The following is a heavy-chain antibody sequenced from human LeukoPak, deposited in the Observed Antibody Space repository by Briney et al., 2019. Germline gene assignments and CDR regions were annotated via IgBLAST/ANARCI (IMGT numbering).Heavy chain of an antibody. CDR2: ISSSGTTT. V-gene: IGHV3-48*03. D-gene: IGHD6-19*01. Sequence: WGSLRRSCAASGFSFSVYEMHWVRQAPGKGLEWISDISSSGTTTYYADSVKGRFTISRDNTKNSLYLQMNRLRVEDTAIYYCTTLTVASKFDYWGQGTVVTVSS. J-gene: IGHJ4*02. CDR1: GFSFSVYE. CDR3: TTLTVASKFDY.